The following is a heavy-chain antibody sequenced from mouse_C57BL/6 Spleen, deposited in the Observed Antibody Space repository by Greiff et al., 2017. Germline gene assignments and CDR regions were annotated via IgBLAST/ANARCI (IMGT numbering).Heavy chain of an antibody. CDR1: GYTFTSYW. CDR2: IYPGSGST. D-gene: IGHD1-1*01. V-gene: IGHV1-55*01. J-gene: IGHJ4*01. Sequence: QVQLQQPGAELVKPGASVKMSCKASGYTFTSYWITWVKQRPGQGLEWIGEIYPGSGSTNYNEKFKSKATLTVETSSSTAYMQLSSLTSEDSAVYYCARAYYYGSSYYYYAMDYWGQGTSVTVSS. CDR3: ARAYYYGSSYYYYAMDY.